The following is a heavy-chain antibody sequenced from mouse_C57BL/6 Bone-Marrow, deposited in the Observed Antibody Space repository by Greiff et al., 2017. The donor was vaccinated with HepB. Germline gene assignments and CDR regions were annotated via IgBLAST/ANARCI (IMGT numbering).Heavy chain of an antibody. J-gene: IGHJ1*03. D-gene: IGHD2-5*01. Sequence: QVQLQQSGPELVKPGASVKISCKASGYAFSSSWMNWVKQRPGKGLEFIGRIYPGDGDTNYNGKFKGKATLTADKSSSTAYMQLSSLTSEDSAVYFCARPDYYSNSFDVWGTGTTVTVSS. CDR1: GYAFSSSW. CDR3: ARPDYYSNSFDV. V-gene: IGHV1-82*01. CDR2: IYPGDGDT.